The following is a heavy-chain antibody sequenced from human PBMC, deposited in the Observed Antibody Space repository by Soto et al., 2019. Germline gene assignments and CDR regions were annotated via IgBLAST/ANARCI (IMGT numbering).Heavy chain of an antibody. CDR3: ARVHAYGRNSDAFDV. CDR1: GGTFRTES. J-gene: IGHJ3*01. CDR2: ILPFFGTA. V-gene: IGHV1-69*13. D-gene: IGHD4-17*01. Sequence: QVHLVQSGAEVKKPGSSVKVSCKYSGGTFRTESINWVRQAPGQGPEWMGGILPFFGTADYAPRFQGRVPISADADTTTAYMALRRPTPQDTAVYFCARVHAYGRNSDAFDVWGQGTMVTVSS.